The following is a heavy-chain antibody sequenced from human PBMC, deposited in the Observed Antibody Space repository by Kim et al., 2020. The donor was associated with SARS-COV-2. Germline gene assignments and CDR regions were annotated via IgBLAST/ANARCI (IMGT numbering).Heavy chain of an antibody. CDR3: ATRYYDSSGYRGVFDI. D-gene: IGHD3-22*01. V-gene: IGHV1-24*01. CDR2: FDPEDGET. CDR1: GYTLTELS. Sequence: ASVKVSCKVSGYTLTELSMHWVRQAPGKGLEWMGGFDPEDGETIYAQKFQGRVTMTEDTSTDTAYMELSSLRSEDTAMYYCATRYYDSSGYRGVFDIWGQGTMVTVSS. J-gene: IGHJ3*02.